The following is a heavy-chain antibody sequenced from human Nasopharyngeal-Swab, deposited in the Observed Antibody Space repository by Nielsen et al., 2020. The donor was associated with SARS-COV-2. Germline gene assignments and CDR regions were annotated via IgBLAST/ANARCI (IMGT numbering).Heavy chain of an antibody. Sequence: GASLQISCKGSGYSVTIYWIGWVRQMPGKGLEWMGIIYPGDSDTRYSPSFQGQVTISADKSISTAYLQWSSLKASDTAMYYCAAGGYQLPGGYYYYGMDVWGQGTTVTVSS. V-gene: IGHV5-51*01. CDR1: GYSVTIYW. CDR3: AAGGYQLPGGYYYYGMDV. D-gene: IGHD2-2*01. CDR2: IYPGDSDT. J-gene: IGHJ6*02.